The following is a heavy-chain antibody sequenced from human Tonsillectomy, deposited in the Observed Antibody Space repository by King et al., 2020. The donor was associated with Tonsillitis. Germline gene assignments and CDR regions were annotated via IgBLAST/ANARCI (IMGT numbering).Heavy chain of an antibody. CDR1: GFTFSSYS. V-gene: IGHV3-21*01. J-gene: IGHJ4*02. D-gene: IGHD2-2*01. CDR3: AGSPAAAMGNDS. Sequence: VQLVESGGGLVKPGGSLRLSCAASGFTFSSYSMNWVRQAPGKGLEWVSSISSSSSYISYADSVKGRFTISRDNAKNSMYLQMNSRRAEDTAVYYCAGSPAAAMGNDSWGQGTLVTVSS. CDR2: ISSSSSYI.